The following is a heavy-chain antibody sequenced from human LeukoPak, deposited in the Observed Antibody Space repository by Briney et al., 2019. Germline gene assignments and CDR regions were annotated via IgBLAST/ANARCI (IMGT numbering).Heavy chain of an antibody. D-gene: IGHD3-3*01. V-gene: IGHV1-2*02. Sequence: ASVKVSCKASGYTFTGYYMHWVRQAPGQGLEWMGWINPNSGGTNYAQKFQGRVTMTRDTSISTPYMELSKLRSDDTGVYYCARVNPTTSYYDFWSGYYEIDYWGQGTLVTVSS. CDR3: ARVNPTTSYYDFWSGYYEIDY. CDR1: GYTFTGYY. J-gene: IGHJ4*02. CDR2: INPNSGGT.